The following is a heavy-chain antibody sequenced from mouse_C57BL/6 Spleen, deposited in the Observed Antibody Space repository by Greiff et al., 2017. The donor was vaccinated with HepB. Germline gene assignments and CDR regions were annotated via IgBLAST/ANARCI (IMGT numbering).Heavy chain of an antibody. Sequence: VQLQQSGPGLVQPSQSLSITCTVSGFSLTSYGVHWVRQSPGKGLEWLGVIWSGGSTDYNAAFISRLSISKDNSKSQVFFKMNSLQADDTAIYYCASPSWGYYGGWYFDVWGTGTTVTVSS. D-gene: IGHD1-1*02. CDR3: ASPSWGYYGGWYFDV. V-gene: IGHV2-2*01. J-gene: IGHJ1*03. CDR1: GFSLTSYG. CDR2: IWSGGST.